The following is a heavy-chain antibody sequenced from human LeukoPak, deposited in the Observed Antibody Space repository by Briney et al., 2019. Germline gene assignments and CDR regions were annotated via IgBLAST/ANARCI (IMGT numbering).Heavy chain of an antibody. CDR3: ARYGLGYCSSTSCYTPPFDI. Sequence: SETLSLTCTVSGGSISSSSYYWGWIRQPPGKGLEWIGSIYYSGSTYYNPSLKSRVTISVDTSKNQFSLKLSSVTAADTAVYYCARYGLGYCSSTSCYTPPFDIWGQGTMVTVSS. V-gene: IGHV4-39*01. J-gene: IGHJ3*02. CDR1: GGSISSSSYY. CDR2: IYYSGST. D-gene: IGHD2-2*02.